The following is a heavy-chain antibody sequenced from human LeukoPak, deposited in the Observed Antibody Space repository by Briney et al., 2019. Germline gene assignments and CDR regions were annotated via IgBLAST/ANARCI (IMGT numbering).Heavy chain of an antibody. Sequence: ASVKVSCKASGYTFTGYYMHWVRQAPGQGLEWMGRINPNSGGTNYAQKFQGRVTMTRDTSISTAYMELSRLRSDDTAVYYCARAPDYYDSSGYYRASEYFDYWGQGTLVTVSS. CDR3: ARAPDYYDSSGYYRASEYFDY. CDR2: INPNSGGT. CDR1: GYTFTGYY. V-gene: IGHV1-2*06. D-gene: IGHD3-22*01. J-gene: IGHJ4*02.